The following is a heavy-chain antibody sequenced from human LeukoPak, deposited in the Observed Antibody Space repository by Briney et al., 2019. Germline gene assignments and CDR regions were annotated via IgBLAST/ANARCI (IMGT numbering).Heavy chain of an antibody. CDR1: GYTLTELS. Sequence: ASVKVSCKVSGYTLTELSMHWVRQAPGKGLEWMGGFDPEDGETIYAQKFQGRVTMTEDTSTDTAYMELSSLRSEDTVVYYCATALYSGSYPHGAFDIWGQGTMVTVSS. V-gene: IGHV1-24*01. CDR3: ATALYSGSYPHGAFDI. CDR2: FDPEDGET. J-gene: IGHJ3*02. D-gene: IGHD1-26*01.